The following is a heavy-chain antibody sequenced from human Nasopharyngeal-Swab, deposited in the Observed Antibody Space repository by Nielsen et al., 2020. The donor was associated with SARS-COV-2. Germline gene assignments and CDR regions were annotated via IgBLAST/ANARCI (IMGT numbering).Heavy chain of an antibody. D-gene: IGHD2-2*01. CDR1: GGSISSYY. Sequence: SETLSLTCTVSGGSISSYYWSWIRQPPGKGLEWIGYIYYSGSTNYNPSLKSRVTISVDTSKNQFSLKLSSVTAADTAVYYCARVPGGAYCSSTSCYFWYFDLWGRGTLVTVSS. V-gene: IGHV4-59*08. CDR2: IYYSGST. CDR3: ARVPGGAYCSSTSCYFWYFDL. J-gene: IGHJ2*01.